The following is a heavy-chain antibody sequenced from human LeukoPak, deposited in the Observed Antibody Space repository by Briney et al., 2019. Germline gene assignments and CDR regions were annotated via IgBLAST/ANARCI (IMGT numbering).Heavy chain of an antibody. CDR3: AKNPIYYDRSGIRGMHFFDM. Sequence: SETLSLTCTVSGGSISSYYWSWIRQPAGKGLEWIGRIYTSGSTNYNPSLKSRVTMSVDTSKNQFSLKLSSLTAADTAVYYGAKNPIYYDRSGIRGMHFFDMWGKGTMVTVSS. CDR1: GGSISSYY. D-gene: IGHD3-22*01. V-gene: IGHV4-4*07. J-gene: IGHJ3*02. CDR2: IYTSGST.